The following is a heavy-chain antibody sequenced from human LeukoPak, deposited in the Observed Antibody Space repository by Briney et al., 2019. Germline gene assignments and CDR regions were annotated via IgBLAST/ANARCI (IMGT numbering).Heavy chain of an antibody. Sequence: GGSLRLSCAASGFTFSSYAMSWVRQAPGRGLEWVSAISGSGGSTYYADSVKGRFTISRDNPKNTLYLQMNSLRAEDTAVYYCAKDIGYCSGGSCYEWTENYSYYYYGMDVWGQGTTVTVSS. CDR2: ISGSGGST. V-gene: IGHV3-23*01. D-gene: IGHD2-15*01. CDR3: AKDIGYCSGGSCYEWTENYSYYYYGMDV. J-gene: IGHJ6*02. CDR1: GFTFSSYA.